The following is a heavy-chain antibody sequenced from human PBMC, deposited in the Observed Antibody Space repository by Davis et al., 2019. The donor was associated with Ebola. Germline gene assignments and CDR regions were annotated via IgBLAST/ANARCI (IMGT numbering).Heavy chain of an antibody. CDR3: ARDLGYCSSTSCYFSDY. V-gene: IGHV4-59*11. CDR1: GGSISSHY. D-gene: IGHD2-2*01. Sequence: PGGSLRLSCTVSGGSISSHYWSWIRQPPGKGLEWIGYIYYSGSTNYNPSLKSRVTISVDTSKNQFSLKLSSVTAADTAVYYCARDLGYCSSTSCYFSDYWGQGTLVTVSS. J-gene: IGHJ4*02. CDR2: IYYSGST.